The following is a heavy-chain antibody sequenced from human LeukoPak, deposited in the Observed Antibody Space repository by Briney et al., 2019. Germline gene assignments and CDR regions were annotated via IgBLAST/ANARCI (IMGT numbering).Heavy chain of an antibody. J-gene: IGHJ4*02. V-gene: IGHV3-73*01. D-gene: IGHD6-13*01. CDR1: GFTFSGSA. CDR2: IRSKANSYAT. CDR3: ARDWDAAAY. Sequence: GGSLRLSCAASGFTFSGSAMHWVRQASGKGLEWVGRIRSKANSYATAYAASVKGRFTISRDDSKNTAYLQMNSLRAEDTAVYYCARDWDAAAYWGQGTLVTVSS.